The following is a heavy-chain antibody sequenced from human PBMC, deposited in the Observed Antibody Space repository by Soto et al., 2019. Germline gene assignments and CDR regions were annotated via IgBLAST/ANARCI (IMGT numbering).Heavy chain of an antibody. D-gene: IGHD1-7*01. V-gene: IGHV2-5*02. CDR1: GFSLNTNGMG. CDR3: AGWNYASGLDV. CDR2: IYWDEDK. Sequence: QITLKESGPTLVRPTQTLTLTCSFSGFSLNTNGMGVGWIRQPPGKALEWLAFIYWDEDKRYSPSLKTRLTVTPDPSTNEVVLTLTTLAPLDTGTYHCAGWNYASGLDVWGQGTTVTVSS. J-gene: IGHJ6*02.